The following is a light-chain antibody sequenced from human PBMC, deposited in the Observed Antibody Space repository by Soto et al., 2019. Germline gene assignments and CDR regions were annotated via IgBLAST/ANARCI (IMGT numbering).Light chain of an antibody. CDR3: QQSYSIPSLT. V-gene: IGKV1-39*01. CDR1: QSISTY. J-gene: IGKJ4*01. CDR2: AAS. Sequence: DIQMTQSPSSLSASVGDRVTITCRASQSISTYLNWYQQKPGKAPKSLIYAASSLQSGVPSRFSGNGSGTDFTPTISSLQPEDIATYHCQQSYSIPSLTFGGGTKVEIK.